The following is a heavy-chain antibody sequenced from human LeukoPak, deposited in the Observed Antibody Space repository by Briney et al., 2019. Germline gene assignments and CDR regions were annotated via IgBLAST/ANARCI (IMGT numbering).Heavy chain of an antibody. D-gene: IGHD2-8*02. CDR1: GFTFSTFA. CDR3: ATYRQVLLPFES. Sequence: QPGGSLRLSCAASGFTFSTFAMIWVRQPPGKGLEWVSSIFPSGGEIHYADSVRGRFTISRDNSKSTLSLQMNSLRADDTAIYYCATYRQVLLPFESWGQGTLVTVSS. V-gene: IGHV3-23*01. J-gene: IGHJ4*02. CDR2: IFPSGGEI.